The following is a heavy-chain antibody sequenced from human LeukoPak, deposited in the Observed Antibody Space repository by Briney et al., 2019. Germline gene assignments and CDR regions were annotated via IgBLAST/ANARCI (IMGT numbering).Heavy chain of an antibody. Sequence: ASVKVSCKASGYTFTGYYMHWVRQAPGQGLEWMGWINPNSGGTNYAQKFQGRVTMTRDTSISTAYMELSRLRSDDTAVYYCARDGTAYYYDSSGYYEGGDAFDIWGQGTMVTVSS. D-gene: IGHD3-22*01. CDR1: GYTFTGYY. CDR3: ARDGTAYYYDSSGYYEGGDAFDI. CDR2: INPNSGGT. V-gene: IGHV1-2*02. J-gene: IGHJ3*02.